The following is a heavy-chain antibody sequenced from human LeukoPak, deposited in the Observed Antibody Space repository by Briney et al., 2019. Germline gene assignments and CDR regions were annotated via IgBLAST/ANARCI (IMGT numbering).Heavy chain of an antibody. CDR2: INPNSGGT. CDR3: ARGARSGSYRWDYFDY. CDR1: GYTFTGYA. D-gene: IGHD1-26*01. V-gene: IGHV1-2*02. J-gene: IGHJ4*02. Sequence: ASVKVSCKASGYTFTGYAMHWVRQAPGQGLEWMGWINPNSGGTNYAQKFQGRVTMTRDTSISTAYMELSRLRSDDTAVYYCARGARSGSYRWDYFDYWGQGTLVTVSS.